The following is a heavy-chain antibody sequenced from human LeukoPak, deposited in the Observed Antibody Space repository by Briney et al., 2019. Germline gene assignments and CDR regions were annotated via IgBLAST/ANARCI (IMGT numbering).Heavy chain of an antibody. CDR2: IKHKVEGGTT. CDR3: GTGSAFDV. V-gene: IGHV3-15*01. Sequence: PGGSLRLSCAASGFTFSGYAMSWVRQAPGKGLEWVGRIKHKVEGGTTDYAAPVKGRFTISRDDSTSTLYLQMNSLKTEDTAVYYCGTGSAFDVWGQGTMVTVSS. D-gene: IGHD1-1*01. J-gene: IGHJ3*01. CDR1: GFTFSGYA.